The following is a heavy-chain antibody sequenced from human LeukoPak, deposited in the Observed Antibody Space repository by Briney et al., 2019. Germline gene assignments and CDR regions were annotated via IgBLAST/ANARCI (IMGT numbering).Heavy chain of an antibody. J-gene: IGHJ5*02. CDR2: INPNSGDT. D-gene: IGHD6-19*01. Sequence: GSVKVSCKASGYTFTAYYIHWVRQAPGQGLECMGWINPNSGDTKYAQRFQGRVTMTRDTSIDTAYMELSRLRSDDTAVYYCARGDGGGWYNWFDPWGQGSLVTVSS. CDR3: ARGDGGGWYNWFDP. CDR1: GYTFTAYY. V-gene: IGHV1-2*02.